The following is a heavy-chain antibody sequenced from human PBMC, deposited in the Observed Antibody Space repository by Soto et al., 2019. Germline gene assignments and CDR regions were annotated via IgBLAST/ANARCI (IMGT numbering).Heavy chain of an antibody. Sequence: EVQLLESGGGLVQPGGSLRLSCAASGFTFSSYAMRWVRQAPGKGLEWVSAISGSGGRTYYADSVKGRFTISRDNSKIALYLQMNSLRAEVTGVYYCAALIVVVMYPDYWGQGTLVTVSS. J-gene: IGHJ4*02. D-gene: IGHD3-22*01. CDR2: ISGSGGRT. V-gene: IGHV3-23*01. CDR1: GFTFSSYA. CDR3: AALIVVVMYPDY.